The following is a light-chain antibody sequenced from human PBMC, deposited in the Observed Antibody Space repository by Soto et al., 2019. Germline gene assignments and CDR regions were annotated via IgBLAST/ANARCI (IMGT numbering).Light chain of an antibody. Sequence: DIQMTQSPSSLSASVDDSVIISCRASQGIRNNLAWLQQKPGKAPKSLIYGVSTLQSGVPSKFSGSGSGTVFTLTISSLQPEDFATYYCQQYDVYPLTFGGGTKVDI. CDR3: QQYDVYPLT. CDR1: QGIRNN. CDR2: GVS. V-gene: IGKV1-16*02. J-gene: IGKJ4*01.